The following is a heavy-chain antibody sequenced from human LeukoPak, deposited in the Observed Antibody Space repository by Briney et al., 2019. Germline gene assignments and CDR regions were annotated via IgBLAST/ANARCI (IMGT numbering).Heavy chain of an antibody. V-gene: IGHV4-38-2*02. CDR1: GYSISSGYY. CDR2: FYHSGSF. J-gene: IGHJ5*02. D-gene: IGHD3-3*01. CDR3: ARRKGSYYDFWSGYYTGQYNWFDP. Sequence: TSETLSLTCSVAGYSISSGYYWGWIRQPPGKGLEWIGSFYHSGSFYYNPSLKSRVTISVDTSKNQFSLKLSSVTAADTAVYYCARRKGSYYDFWSGYYTGQYNWFDPWGQGTLVTVSS.